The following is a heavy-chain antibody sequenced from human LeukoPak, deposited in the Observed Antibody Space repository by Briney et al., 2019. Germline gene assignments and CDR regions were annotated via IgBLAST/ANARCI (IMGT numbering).Heavy chain of an antibody. Sequence: PSETLSLTCAVYGGSFSGYYWSWIRQPPGKGLEWMGEINHSGSTNYNPPLKSRVTISVDTSKNQFSLKLRSVTAADTAVYYCARKGGRVYYYYYGMDVWGQGTTVTVSS. J-gene: IGHJ6*02. CDR3: ARKGGRVYYYYYGMDV. V-gene: IGHV4-34*01. D-gene: IGHD3-16*01. CDR2: INHSGST. CDR1: GGSFSGYY.